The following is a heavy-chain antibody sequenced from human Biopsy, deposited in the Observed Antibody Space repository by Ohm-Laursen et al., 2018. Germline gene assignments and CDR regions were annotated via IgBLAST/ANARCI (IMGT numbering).Heavy chain of an antibody. V-gene: IGHV3-30*18. CDR3: AKDRFPYTSGYSSVFEY. Sequence: SSLRLSCAASEFTFSSYGMHWVRQAPGKGLEWVSLISNDGDIKYSADSMEGRFTISRDNSRNTLFLQMNSLKAEDTAVYYCAKDRFPYTSGYSSVFEYWGQGTLVTVSS. D-gene: IGHD3-22*01. CDR1: EFTFSSYG. J-gene: IGHJ4*02. CDR2: ISNDGDIK.